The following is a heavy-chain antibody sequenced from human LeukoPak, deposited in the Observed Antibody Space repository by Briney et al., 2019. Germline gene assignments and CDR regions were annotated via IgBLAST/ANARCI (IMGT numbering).Heavy chain of an antibody. V-gene: IGHV1-18*01. CDR2: ISAYNDDT. Sequence: ASVKVSCKASGYTFASYGISWVRQAPGQGLEWMGWISAYNDDTKFAQNLQGRLTMTTDTSTGTAYMELRTLTSDDTALYYCARGAAAAANTDYWGQGTLVTVSS. CDR3: ARGAAAAANTDY. CDR1: GYTFASYG. D-gene: IGHD6-13*01. J-gene: IGHJ4*02.